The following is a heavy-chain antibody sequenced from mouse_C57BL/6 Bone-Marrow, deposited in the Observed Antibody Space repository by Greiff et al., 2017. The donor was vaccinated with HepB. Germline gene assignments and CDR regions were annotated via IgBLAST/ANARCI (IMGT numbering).Heavy chain of an antibody. V-gene: IGHV1-52*01. CDR3: ARRRLGYSNSFAY. Sequence: QVQLQHPGAELVRPGSSVKLSCKASGYTFTSYWMHWVKQRPIQGLEWIGNIDPSDSETHYNQKFKDKATFTVDKSSSTAYMQLSSLTSEDSAVYYCARRRLGYSNSFAYWGQGTLVTVSA. CDR1: GYTFTSYW. J-gene: IGHJ3*01. CDR2: IDPSDSET. D-gene: IGHD2-5*01.